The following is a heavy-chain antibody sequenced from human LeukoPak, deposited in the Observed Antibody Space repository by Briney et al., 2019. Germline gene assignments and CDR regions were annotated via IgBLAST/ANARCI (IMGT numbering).Heavy chain of an antibody. CDR3: ARDQGYSSSWYY. Sequence: PSETLSLTCTVSGGSISSGSYYWSWIRQPAGKGLEWIGRIYTSGSTNYNPSLKSRVIISVDTSKNQFSLKLSSVTAADTAVYYCARDQGYSSSWYYWGQGTLVTVSS. CDR2: IYTSGST. CDR1: GGSISSGSYY. V-gene: IGHV4-61*02. J-gene: IGHJ4*02. D-gene: IGHD6-13*01.